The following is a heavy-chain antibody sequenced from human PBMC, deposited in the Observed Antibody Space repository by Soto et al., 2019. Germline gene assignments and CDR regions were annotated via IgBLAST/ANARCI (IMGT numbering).Heavy chain of an antibody. CDR1: GGSISSYY. Sequence: SETLSLTCTVSGGSISSYYWSWIRQPPGKGLEWIGYIYYSGSTNYNPSLKSRVTIPVNTSKNQFSLKLSSVTAADTAGYYCACLVHDYGDYRDYWGQGTLVTVSS. J-gene: IGHJ4*02. CDR3: ACLVHDYGDYRDY. D-gene: IGHD4-17*01. V-gene: IGHV4-59*01. CDR2: IYYSGST.